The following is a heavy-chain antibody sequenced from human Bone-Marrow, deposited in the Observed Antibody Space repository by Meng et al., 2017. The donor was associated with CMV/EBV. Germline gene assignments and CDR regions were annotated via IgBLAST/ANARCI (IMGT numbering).Heavy chain of an antibody. CDR3: AKNQLPSISAFDI. J-gene: IGHJ3*02. D-gene: IGHD2-2*01. V-gene: IGHV1-46*01. Sequence: ASVKVSCKASGYTFTSYYMHWVRQAPGQGLEWMGIINPSGGSTNYAQKFQGRVTITADKSTSTAYMELSSLRSEDTAVYYCAKNQLPSISAFDIWGQGTMVTVSS. CDR1: GYTFTSYY. CDR2: INPSGGST.